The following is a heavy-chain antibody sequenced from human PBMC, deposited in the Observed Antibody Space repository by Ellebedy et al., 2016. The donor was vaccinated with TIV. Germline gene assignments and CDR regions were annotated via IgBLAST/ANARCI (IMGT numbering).Heavy chain of an antibody. CDR2: ISYDGMNK. V-gene: IGHV3-30*04. Sequence: GESLKISCAASGFIFNNYAMHWVRQAPGKGLEWVATISYDGMNKYYADSVKGRFTISRDNSENTLYLQMKSLRSDDTAMYYCARGGYGDYVLDCWGQGILVTVSS. CDR3: ARGGYGDYVLDC. J-gene: IGHJ4*02. D-gene: IGHD4-17*01. CDR1: GFIFNNYA.